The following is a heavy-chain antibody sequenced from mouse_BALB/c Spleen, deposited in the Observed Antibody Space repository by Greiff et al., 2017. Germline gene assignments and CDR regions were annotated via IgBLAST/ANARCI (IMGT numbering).Heavy chain of an antibody. D-gene: IGHD2-12*01. V-gene: IGHV1-18*01. CDR2: INPNNGGT. CDR3: ARSGRRDYFDY. J-gene: IGHJ2*01. CDR1: GYTFTDYN. Sequence: EVQLQQSGPELVKPGASVKIPCKASGYTFTDYNMDWVKQSHGKSLECIGDINPNNGGTIYNQKFKGKATLSGDKSSSTAYMELRSLTSEDTAVYYCARSGRRDYFDYWGQGTTLTVSS.